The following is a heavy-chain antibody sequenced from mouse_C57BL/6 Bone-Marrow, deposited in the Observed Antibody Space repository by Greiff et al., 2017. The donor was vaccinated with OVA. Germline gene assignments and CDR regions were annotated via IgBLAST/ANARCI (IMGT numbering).Heavy chain of an antibody. V-gene: IGHV1-26*01. CDR2: INPNNGGT. CDR1: GYTFTDYY. CDR3: ARRDYYGSSP. Sequence: EVQLQQSGPELVKPGASVKISCKASGYTFTDYYMNWVKQSHGKSLEWIGDINPNNGGTSYNQKFKGKATLTVDKSSSTAYMELRSLTSEDAAVYYCARRDYYGSSPWGKGTTLTVSS. J-gene: IGHJ2*01. D-gene: IGHD1-1*01.